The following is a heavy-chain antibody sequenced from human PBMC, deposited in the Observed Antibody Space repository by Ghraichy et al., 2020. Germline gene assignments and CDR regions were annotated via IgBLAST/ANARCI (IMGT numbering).Heavy chain of an antibody. Sequence: SETLSLTCTISGDSVSSNSGAWNWIRQSPSRGLEWLGRTYYRSKWYNDYAVSVKGRITISPDTSKNQFSLQLNSVTPEDTAVYYCARIVGGMVDYWGQGTLVTVSS. CDR1: GDSVSSNSGA. J-gene: IGHJ4*02. D-gene: IGHD1-26*01. V-gene: IGHV6-1*01. CDR2: TYYRSKWYN. CDR3: ARIVGGMVDY.